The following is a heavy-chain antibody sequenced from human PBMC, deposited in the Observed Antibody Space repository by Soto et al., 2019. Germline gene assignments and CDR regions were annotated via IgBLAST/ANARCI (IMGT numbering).Heavy chain of an antibody. D-gene: IGHD1-1*01. CDR2: IIPIFGTA. CDR1: GGTFSSYA. CDR3: ARDPLGVIIGGTNDYYHGRDV. Sequence: ASVKVSCKASGGTFSSYAISWVRQAPGQGLEWMGGIIPIFGTANYAQKFQGRVTITADKSTSTAYMELSSLRSEDTAVYYCARDPLGVIIGGTNDYYHGRDVWGQGTTLAFCS. V-gene: IGHV1-69*06. J-gene: IGHJ6*01.